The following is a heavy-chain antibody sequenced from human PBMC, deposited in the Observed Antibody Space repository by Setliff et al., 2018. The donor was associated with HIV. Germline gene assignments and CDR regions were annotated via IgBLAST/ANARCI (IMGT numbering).Heavy chain of an antibody. D-gene: IGHD2-21*02. CDR2: IYISGST. J-gene: IGHJ4*02. CDR1: GDSINKYY. CDR3: ATLDHSGGNFLAY. Sequence: TLSLTCTVSGDSINKYYWSWIRQPPGKGLEWIGFIYISGSTIYNPSLKSRITISLDTSKEQFSLELSSATAADTAVYYCATLDHSGGNFLAYWGQGSLVTVSS. V-gene: IGHV4-4*09.